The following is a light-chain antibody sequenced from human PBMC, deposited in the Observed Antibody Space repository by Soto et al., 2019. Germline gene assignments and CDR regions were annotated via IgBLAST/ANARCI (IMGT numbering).Light chain of an antibody. CDR2: GAS. V-gene: IGKV3-20*01. CDR3: QHYGSSPWT. CDR1: QSVSSSY. Sequence: EIVLTQSPGTLSLSPGERATLSCRASQSVSSSYLAWYQQKPVQAPRLLIYGASSRATGIPDRFSGSGSGTDFTLTISRLEPEDFAVYYCQHYGSSPWTFGQGTQVEIK. J-gene: IGKJ1*01.